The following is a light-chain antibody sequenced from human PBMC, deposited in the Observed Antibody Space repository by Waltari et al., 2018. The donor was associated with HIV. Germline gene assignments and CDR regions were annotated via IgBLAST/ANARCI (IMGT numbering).Light chain of an antibody. CDR1: SSDVGAFKY. Sequence: QSALTQPPSASGSPGQSVSISCTGASSDVGAFKYVSWYQQHPGKAPKLLIYDVTKRPSGVPDRFSGSKSGNTASLTVSGLQAEDEAHYYCSSYVGSSMSYAFGTGTKVTVL. V-gene: IGLV2-8*01. CDR2: DVT. CDR3: SSYVGSSMSYA. J-gene: IGLJ1*01.